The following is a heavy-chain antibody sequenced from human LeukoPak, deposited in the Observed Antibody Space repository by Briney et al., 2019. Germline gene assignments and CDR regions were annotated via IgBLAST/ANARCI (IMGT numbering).Heavy chain of an antibody. Sequence: SVKVSCKASGGTFSSYAISWVRQAPGQGLEWMGGIIPIFGTANYAQKFQGRVTITADESTSTAYMELSSLRSEHTAVYYCARVADIVVVPAAAGYYGMDVWGQGTTVTVSS. D-gene: IGHD2-2*01. CDR2: IIPIFGTA. CDR3: ARVADIVVVPAAAGYYGMDV. CDR1: GGTFSSYA. J-gene: IGHJ6*02. V-gene: IGHV1-69*01.